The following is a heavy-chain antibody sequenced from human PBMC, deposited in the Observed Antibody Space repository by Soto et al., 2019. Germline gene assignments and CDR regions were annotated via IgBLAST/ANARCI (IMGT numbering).Heavy chain of an antibody. V-gene: IGHV3-30*18. CDR3: TKRRNVLRFLEWSSGMEV. J-gene: IGHJ6*02. CDR2: ISHDGSNK. Sequence: GGSLRLSCAASGFTFSSYVMHWVRQAPGKGLEWVAFISHDGSNKYYADPMKGRISMSRDNSKSTVYLQMSSLRAEDTAVYYCTKRRNVLRFLEWSSGMEVWGQGTTLTV. CDR1: GFTFSSYV. D-gene: IGHD3-3*01.